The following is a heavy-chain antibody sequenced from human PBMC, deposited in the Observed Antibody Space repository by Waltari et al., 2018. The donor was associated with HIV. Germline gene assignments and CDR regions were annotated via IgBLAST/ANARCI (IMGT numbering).Heavy chain of an antibody. CDR2: INHSGST. D-gene: IGHD2-2*01. J-gene: IGHJ6*02. V-gene: IGHV4-34*01. CDR3: ASGIVVVPAARYEVDYYYYYGMDV. CDR1: GGSFSGYY. Sequence: QVQLQQWGAGLLKPSETLSLTCAVYGGSFSGYYWSWIRQPPGKGLEGIGEINHSGSTNTNPSRKSRVTISVDTYKNQFSLKLSSLTAADTAVYYCASGIVVVPAARYEVDYYYYYGMDVWGQGTTVTVSS.